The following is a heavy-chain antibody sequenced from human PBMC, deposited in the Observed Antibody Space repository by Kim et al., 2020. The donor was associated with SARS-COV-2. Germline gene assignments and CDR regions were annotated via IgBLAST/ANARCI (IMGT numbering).Heavy chain of an antibody. V-gene: IGHV3-30-3*01. CDR1: GFTFSSYA. D-gene: IGHD3-10*01. CDR3: ARVWAPDSYYYGMDV. Sequence: GGSLRLSCAASGFTFSSYAMHWVRQAPGKGLEWVAVISYDGSNKYYADSVKGRFTISRDNSKNTLYLQMNSLRAEDTAVYYCARVWAPDSYYYGMDVWGQGTTVTVSS. CDR2: ISYDGSNK. J-gene: IGHJ6*02.